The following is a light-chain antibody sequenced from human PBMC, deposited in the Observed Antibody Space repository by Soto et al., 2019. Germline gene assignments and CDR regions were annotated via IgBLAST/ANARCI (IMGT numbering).Light chain of an antibody. CDR1: QSVSSH. V-gene: IGKV3-11*01. Sequence: EIVLTQSPATLSLSPGERATVSCRASQSVSSHLAWYQQKPGQAPMLLIYGASSRASGIPARFSGSGSGTDFTPTSSSLEPEDFVDYYCQQGGNWPLTFGQGTRLEI. J-gene: IGKJ5*01. CDR2: GAS. CDR3: QQGGNWPLT.